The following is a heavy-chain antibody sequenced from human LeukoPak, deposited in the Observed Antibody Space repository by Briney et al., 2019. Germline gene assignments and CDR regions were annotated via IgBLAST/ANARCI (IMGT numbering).Heavy chain of an antibody. J-gene: IGHJ4*02. Sequence: ASVKVSCKVSGYTLTELSMHWVRQAPGKGLEWMGGFDPEDGETIYAQKFQGRVTMTEDTSTDTAYMELSSLRSEDTAVYYCATAPQHYDFWSGPSDYWGQGPLVTVSS. CDR2: FDPEDGET. D-gene: IGHD3-3*01. CDR1: GYTLTELS. CDR3: ATAPQHYDFWSGPSDY. V-gene: IGHV1-24*01.